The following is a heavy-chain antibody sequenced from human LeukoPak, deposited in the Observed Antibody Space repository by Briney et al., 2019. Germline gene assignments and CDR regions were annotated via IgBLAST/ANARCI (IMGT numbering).Heavy chain of an antibody. D-gene: IGHD6-13*01. CDR2: MNPNSGNT. J-gene: IGHJ4*02. V-gene: IGHV1-8*01. CDR1: GYTFTSYD. CDR3: ARGRGGTAAAGFDY. Sequence: GASVKVSCKASGYTFTSYDINWVRQATGQGLEWMGWMNPNSGNTGYAQKFQGRVTMTRNTSISTAYMELCSLRSEDTAVYYCARGRGGTAAAGFDYWGQGTLVTVSS.